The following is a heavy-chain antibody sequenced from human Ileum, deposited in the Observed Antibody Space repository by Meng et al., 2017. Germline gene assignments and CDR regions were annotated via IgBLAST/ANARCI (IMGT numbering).Heavy chain of an antibody. Sequence: GGSLRLSCAASGFTFSSYAMSWVRQAPGKGLEWVSAISGSGGSTYYADSVKGRFTISRDNSKNTLYLQMNSLRAEDTAVYYCANLRFLEWLLALYYYYGMDVWGQGTTVTVFS. CDR3: ANLRFLEWLLALYYYYGMDV. D-gene: IGHD3-3*01. J-gene: IGHJ6*02. V-gene: IGHV3-23*01. CDR1: GFTFSSYA. CDR2: ISGSGGST.